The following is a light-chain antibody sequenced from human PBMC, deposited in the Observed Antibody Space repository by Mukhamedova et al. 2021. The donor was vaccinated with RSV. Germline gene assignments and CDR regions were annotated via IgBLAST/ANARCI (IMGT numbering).Light chain of an antibody. CDR3: QQSYITPPT. V-gene: IGKV1-39*01. J-gene: IGKJ4*01. CDR2: AAF. Sequence: WYQRRVHGRAPKLLIYAAFSLQSGVPSRFSGSGFGTGVTLTISSLQPEDFATYYCQQSYITPPTFGGGARGAIK.